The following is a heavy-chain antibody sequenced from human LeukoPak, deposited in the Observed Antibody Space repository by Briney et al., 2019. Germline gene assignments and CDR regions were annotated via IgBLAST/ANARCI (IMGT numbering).Heavy chain of an antibody. CDR1: GGSISSGGYY. D-gene: IGHD3-9*01. V-gene: IGHV4-31*03. Sequence: PSQTLSLTCTVSGGSISSGGYYWSWIRQHPGKGLEWIRYIYYSGSTYYNPSLKSRVTISVDTSKNQFSLTLSSVTAADTAVYYCARANYDILTGYPNHFDYWGQGTLVTVSS. CDR2: IYYSGST. CDR3: ARANYDILTGYPNHFDY. J-gene: IGHJ4*02.